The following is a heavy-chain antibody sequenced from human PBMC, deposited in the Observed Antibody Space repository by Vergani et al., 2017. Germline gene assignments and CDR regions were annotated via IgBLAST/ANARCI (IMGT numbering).Heavy chain of an antibody. J-gene: IGHJ3*02. Sequence: QVQLVESGGGLVKPGGSLRLSCAASGFTFSDYYMSWIRQAPGKGLEWVSYISSSGSTIYYADSVKGRFTISRDNAKNSLYLQMNSLRAEDTAVYYCASPLLESSSTTWGFDIWGQGTMVTVSS. V-gene: IGHV3-11*01. D-gene: IGHD6-13*01. CDR2: ISSSGSTI. CDR3: ASPLLESSSTTWGFDI. CDR1: GFTFSDYY.